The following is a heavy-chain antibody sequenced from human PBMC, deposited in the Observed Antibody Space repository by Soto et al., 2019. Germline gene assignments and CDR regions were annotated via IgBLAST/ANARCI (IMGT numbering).Heavy chain of an antibody. J-gene: IGHJ6*02. Sequence: PSETLSLTCAVYGGSFSGYYWSWIRQPPGKGLEWIGEINHSGSTNYNPSLKSRVTISVDTSKNQFSLKLSSVTAADTAVYYCARARITMVRGVRYGMDVWGQGTTVTV. CDR2: INHSGST. CDR1: GGSFSGYY. D-gene: IGHD3-10*01. CDR3: ARARITMVRGVRYGMDV. V-gene: IGHV4-34*01.